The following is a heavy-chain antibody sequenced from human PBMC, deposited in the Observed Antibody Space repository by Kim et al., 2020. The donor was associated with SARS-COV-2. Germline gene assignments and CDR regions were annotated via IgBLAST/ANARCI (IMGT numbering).Heavy chain of an antibody. CDR1: GGSISSSSYY. CDR2: IYYSGST. V-gene: IGHV4-39*01. J-gene: IGHJ4*02. CDR3: ARHKGALMGIFDY. Sequence: SETLSLTCTVSGGSISSSSYYWGWIRQPPGKGLEWIGSIYYSGSTYYNPSLKSRVTISVDTSKNQFSLKLSSVTAADTAVYYCARHKGALMGIFDYWGQGTLVTVSS. D-gene: IGHD1-26*01.